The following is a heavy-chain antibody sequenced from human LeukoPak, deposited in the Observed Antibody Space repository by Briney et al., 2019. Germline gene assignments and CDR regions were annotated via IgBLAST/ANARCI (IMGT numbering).Heavy chain of an antibody. Sequence: GGSLRLSCAASGFTFSSYWMSWVRQAPGKGLEWVANIKQDGSERHYVDSVKGRFTISRDNAKNSLDLQMSSLRADDTALYYCARSKIDYWGQGTLVTVSS. CDR1: GFTFSSYW. D-gene: IGHD4-11*01. CDR2: IKQDGSER. J-gene: IGHJ4*02. V-gene: IGHV3-7*01. CDR3: ARSKIDY.